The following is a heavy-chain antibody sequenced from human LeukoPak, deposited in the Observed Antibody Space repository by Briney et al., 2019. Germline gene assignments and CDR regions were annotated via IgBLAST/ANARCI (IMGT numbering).Heavy chain of an antibody. Sequence: GGSLRLSCAASGFTFSSYWMTWVHQAPGEGLEWVANIKQDGSEKYYVDSVKGRFTISRDNAKNSLYLQMNSLRAEDTAVYYCATPTSGTWHFDYWGQGTRVTVSS. CDR3: ATPTSGTWHFDY. D-gene: IGHD6-13*01. CDR2: IKQDGSEK. J-gene: IGHJ4*02. V-gene: IGHV3-7*01. CDR1: GFTFSSYW.